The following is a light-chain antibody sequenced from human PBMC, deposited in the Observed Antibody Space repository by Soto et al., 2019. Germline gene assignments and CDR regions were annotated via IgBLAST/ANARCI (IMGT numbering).Light chain of an antibody. CDR3: SSYTSSSTYV. Sequence: QSALAQPASVSGSPGQSITISCTGTSSDVGGYNYVSWYQQHPGKAPKLMIYEVSNRPSGVSNHFSGSKSANTASLTISGLQAEDEADYYCSSYTSSSTYVFGTGTKVTVL. V-gene: IGLV2-14*01. J-gene: IGLJ1*01. CDR2: EVS. CDR1: SSDVGGYNY.